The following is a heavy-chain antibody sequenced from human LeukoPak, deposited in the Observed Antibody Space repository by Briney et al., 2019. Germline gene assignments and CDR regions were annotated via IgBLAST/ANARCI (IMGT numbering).Heavy chain of an antibody. CDR2: IIPIFGTA. CDR1: GGTFSNYA. V-gene: IGHV1-69*01. J-gene: IGHJ4*02. Sequence: SVKVSCKASGGTFSNYAISWVRQAPGQGLEWMGGIIPIFGTANYAQKFQGRVTITADESTSTAYMELSSLRSEDTAVYYCASTEAVLRYFDWLLPFDYWGQGTLVTVSS. D-gene: IGHD3-9*01. CDR3: ASTEAVLRYFDWLLPFDY.